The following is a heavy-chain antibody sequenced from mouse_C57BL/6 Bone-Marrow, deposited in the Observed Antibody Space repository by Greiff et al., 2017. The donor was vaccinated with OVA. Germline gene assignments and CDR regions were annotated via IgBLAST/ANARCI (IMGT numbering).Heavy chain of an antibody. D-gene: IGHD1-1*01. CDR3: ARSSTTRFAY. V-gene: IGHV1-4*01. CDR1: GYTFTSYT. Sequence: QVQLKQSGAELARPGASVKMSCKASGYTFTSYTMHWVKQRPGQGLEWIGYINPSSGYTKYNQKFKDKATLTADKSSSTAYMQLSSLTSEDSAVYYCARSSTTRFAYWGQGTLVTVSA. CDR2: INPSSGYT. J-gene: IGHJ3*01.